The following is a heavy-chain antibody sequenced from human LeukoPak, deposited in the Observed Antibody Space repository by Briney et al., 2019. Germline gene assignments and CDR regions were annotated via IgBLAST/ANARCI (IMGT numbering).Heavy chain of an antibody. CDR2: INHSGST. CDR1: GGSFSGYY. J-gene: IGHJ4*02. V-gene: IGHV4-34*01. Sequence: PSETLSLTCAVYGGSFSGYYWSWIRQPPGKGLEWIGEINHSGSTNYNPSLKSRVTISVDTSKNQFSLKLSSVTAADTAVYYCARDPPSGYSGYDSFWGQGTLVTVSS. D-gene: IGHD5-12*01. CDR3: ARDPPSGYSGYDSF.